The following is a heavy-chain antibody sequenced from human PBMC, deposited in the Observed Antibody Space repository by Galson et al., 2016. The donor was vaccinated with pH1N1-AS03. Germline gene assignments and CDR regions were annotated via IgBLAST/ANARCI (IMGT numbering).Heavy chain of an antibody. CDR2: IAWDDDK. Sequence: PALVKPTQTLTLTCTFSGFSLNIGGMCMNWIRQPPGKALEWLALIAWDDDKYYSTSLKTRLTISKDTSKNQVVLTMTNMDPVDTATYYCARFSYGDYLNCFDPWGQGTLVTVSS. V-gene: IGHV2-70*01. J-gene: IGHJ5*02. CDR1: GFSLNIGGMC. CDR3: ARFSYGDYLNCFDP. D-gene: IGHD4-17*01.